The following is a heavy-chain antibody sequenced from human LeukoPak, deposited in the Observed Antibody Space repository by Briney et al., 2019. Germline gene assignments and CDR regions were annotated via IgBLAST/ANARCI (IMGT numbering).Heavy chain of an antibody. Sequence: GGSLRLSCAASGFTFSSYAMHWVRQAPGKGLEWVAFIRYGGTIKYYADSVKGRFTISRDNAKNSLYLQMNSLRVEDTAVYYCARDPLSSYVDYYYHMDVWGKGTTVTVSS. CDR2: IRYGGTIK. V-gene: IGHV3-30*02. J-gene: IGHJ6*03. CDR1: GFTFSSYA. D-gene: IGHD3-16*01. CDR3: ARDPLSSYVDYYYHMDV.